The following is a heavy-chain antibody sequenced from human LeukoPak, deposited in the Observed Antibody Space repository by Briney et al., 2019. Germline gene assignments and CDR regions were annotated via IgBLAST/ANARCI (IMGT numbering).Heavy chain of an antibody. CDR1: GFTFSSYA. CDR3: AKGADSGSYYYYYYMDV. CDR2: ISGSGGST. D-gene: IGHD1-26*01. Sequence: PGGSLRLSCAASGFTFSSYAMSWVRQAPGKGLEWVSAISGSGGSTYYADSVKGRFTISRDNSKNTLYLQMNSLRAEDTAVCYCAKGADSGSYYYYYYMDVWGKGTTVTVSS. J-gene: IGHJ6*03. V-gene: IGHV3-23*01.